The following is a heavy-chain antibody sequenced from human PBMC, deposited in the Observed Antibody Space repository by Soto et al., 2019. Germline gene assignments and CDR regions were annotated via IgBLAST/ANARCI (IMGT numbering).Heavy chain of an antibody. V-gene: IGHV1-8*01. Sequence: QVQLVQSGAEVKKPGASVKVSCKASGYTFTSYDINWVRQATGQGLEWMGWMNPNSGNTGYAQKFQGRVTMTRNTSKSKPYMKLSSLSSEDTAVYNCAGFPGYYTYYYLNSGAKGPRSPSP. CDR3: AGFPGYYTYYYLNS. CDR2: MNPNSGNT. J-gene: IGHJ6*03. CDR1: GYTFTSYD.